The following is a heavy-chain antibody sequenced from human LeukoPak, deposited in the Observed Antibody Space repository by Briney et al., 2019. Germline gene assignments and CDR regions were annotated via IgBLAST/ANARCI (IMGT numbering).Heavy chain of an antibody. CDR1: GGTFSSYT. V-gene: IGHV1-69*02. D-gene: IGHD5-24*01. Sequence: SVKVSCRASGGTFSSYTISWVRQAPGQGLEWMGRIIPILGIANYAQKFQGRVTITADKSTSTAYMELSSLRSEDTAVYYCARGGDGYNFDYWGQGTLVTVSS. CDR2: IIPILGIA. CDR3: ARGGDGYNFDY. J-gene: IGHJ4*02.